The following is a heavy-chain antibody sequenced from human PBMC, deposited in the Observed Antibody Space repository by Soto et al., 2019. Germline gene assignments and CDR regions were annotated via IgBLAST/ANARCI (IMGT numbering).Heavy chain of an antibody. Sequence: QVQLVQSGAEVKKPGSSVKVSCKASGGTFNSYTISWVRQAPGQGLEWMGRIIPILGIANYAQKFQGRVTITAVKSTSTAYMELSSLRSEDTAVYYCESYGSGSYPPYYFDYWGQGTLVTVSS. CDR2: IIPILGIA. CDR1: GGTFNSYT. V-gene: IGHV1-69*02. CDR3: ESYGSGSYPPYYFDY. J-gene: IGHJ4*02. D-gene: IGHD3-10*01.